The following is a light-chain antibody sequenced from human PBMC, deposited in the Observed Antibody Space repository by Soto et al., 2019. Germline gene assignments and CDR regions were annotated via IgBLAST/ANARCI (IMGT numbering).Light chain of an antibody. CDR1: SSNIGSNT. CDR2: SNN. V-gene: IGLV1-44*01. CDR3: AAWDDSLNGRV. Sequence: QAVVTQPPSASGTPGQRVTISCSGSSSNIGSNTVNWYQQLPGTAPKRLIYSNNQQPSGVPDRFSGSKSGTSASLAISGLQSEDEADYYCAAWDDSLNGRVFGTGTKLTVL. J-gene: IGLJ1*01.